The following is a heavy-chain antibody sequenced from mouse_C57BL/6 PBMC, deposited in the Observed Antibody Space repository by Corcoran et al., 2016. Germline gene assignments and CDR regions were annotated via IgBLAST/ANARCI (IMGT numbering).Heavy chain of an antibody. CDR3: ARGGYYDYDEGYWYFDV. Sequence: QIQLVQSGPELKKPGETVKISCKASGYTFTTYGMSWVKQAPGKGFKWMGWINTYSGVPTYADDFKGRFAFSLETSASTAYLQINNLKNEDTATYFCARGGYYDYDEGYWYFDVWGTGTTVTVSS. CDR2: INTYSGVP. V-gene: IGHV9-3*01. J-gene: IGHJ1*03. CDR1: GYTFTTYG. D-gene: IGHD2-4*01.